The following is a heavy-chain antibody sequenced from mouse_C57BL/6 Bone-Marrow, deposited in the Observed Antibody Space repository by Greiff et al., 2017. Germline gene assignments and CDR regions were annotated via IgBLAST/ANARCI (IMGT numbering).Heavy chain of an antibody. CDR2: IYPRSGNT. J-gene: IGHJ1*03. V-gene: IGHV1-81*01. CDR1: GYTFTSYG. D-gene: IGHD1-1*01. Sequence: VQLQQSGAELARPGASVKLSCKASGYTFTSYGISWVKQRTGQGLEWIGEIYPRSGNTYYNEKFKGKATLTADKSSSTAYMELRSLTSEDSAVYFCARPGDGYWYFEVWGTGTTGTVSS. CDR3: ARPGDGYWYFEV.